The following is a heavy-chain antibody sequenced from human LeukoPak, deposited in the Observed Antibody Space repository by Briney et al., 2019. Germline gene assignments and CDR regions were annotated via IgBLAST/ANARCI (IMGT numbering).Heavy chain of an antibody. CDR3: ASIVDTAMALDY. CDR1: GGSISSYY. Sequence: SETLSLTCTVSGGSISSYYWSWIRQPPGKGLEWTGYIYYSGSTNYNPSLKSRVTISVDTSKNQFSLKLSSVTAADTAVYYCASIVDTAMALDYWGQGTLVTVSS. CDR2: IYYSGST. J-gene: IGHJ4*02. D-gene: IGHD5-18*01. V-gene: IGHV4-59*01.